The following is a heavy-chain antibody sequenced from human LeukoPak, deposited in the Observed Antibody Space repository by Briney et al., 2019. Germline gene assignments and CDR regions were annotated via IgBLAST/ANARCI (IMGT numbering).Heavy chain of an antibody. Sequence: ASVKVSCKASGYTFTSYDINWVRQATGQGLEWMGWMNPNSGNTGYAQKFQGRVTITRNTSISTAYMELSSLRSEDTAVYYCARSPGCSSTSCYVDNWNDEGPGAFDIWGQGTMVTVSS. V-gene: IGHV1-8*03. CDR1: GYTFTSYD. CDR2: MNPNSGNT. J-gene: IGHJ3*02. D-gene: IGHD2-2*01. CDR3: ARSPGCSSTSCYVDNWNDEGPGAFDI.